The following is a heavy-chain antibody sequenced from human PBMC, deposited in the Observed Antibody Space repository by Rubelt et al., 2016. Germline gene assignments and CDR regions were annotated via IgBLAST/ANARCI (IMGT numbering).Heavy chain of an antibody. D-gene: IGHD6-19*01. V-gene: IGHV3-33*01. CDR2: IWYDGVNK. J-gene: IGHJ2*01. CDR3: AREHSSGWLYWYFDL. CDR1: GFTFSNYG. Sequence: QVQLVESGGGVVQPGRSLRLSCAASGFTFSNYGMHWVRQAPGKGLEWVAVIWYDGVNKYYGDSVKGRFIISRDNSKIMRYLQMNNLGAEETAVYYCAREHSSGWLYWYFDLGGRGTLVTVSS.